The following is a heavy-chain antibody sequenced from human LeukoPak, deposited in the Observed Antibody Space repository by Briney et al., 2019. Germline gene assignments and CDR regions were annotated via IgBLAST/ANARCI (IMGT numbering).Heavy chain of an antibody. J-gene: IGHJ4*02. V-gene: IGHV3-64*01. CDR2: ISSNGGST. D-gene: IGHD2-2*01. Sequence: GGSLRLSCAASGFTFSSYAMHWVRQAPGKGLEYVSAISSNGGSTYYANSVKDRFTISRDNSKNTLYLQMNSLRAEDTAVYYCAKYLPNQLLKDWGQGTLVTVSS. CDR3: AKYLPNQLLKD. CDR1: GFTFSSYA.